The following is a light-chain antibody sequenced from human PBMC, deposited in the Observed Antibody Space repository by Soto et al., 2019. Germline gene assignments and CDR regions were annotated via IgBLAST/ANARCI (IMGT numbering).Light chain of an antibody. J-gene: IGKJ5*01. CDR3: QHRMNWPLT. CDR1: QTVSSY. CDR2: DAS. V-gene: IGKV3-11*01. Sequence: PATLSLSPGEIATLSCRASQTVSSYLLWYQQKRGQAPRLLIYDASNRATGIPARFSGSGSGTDFTLTISSLEPEDFAVYYCQHRMNWPLTFGQGTRLEIK.